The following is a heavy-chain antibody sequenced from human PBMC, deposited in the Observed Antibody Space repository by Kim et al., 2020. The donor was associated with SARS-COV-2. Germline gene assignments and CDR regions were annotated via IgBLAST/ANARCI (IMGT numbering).Heavy chain of an antibody. Sequence: GGSLRLSCAASGFTFSSYSMNWVRQAPGKGLEWVSYISSSSSTIYYADSVKGRFTISRDNAKNSLYLQMNSLRAEDTAVYYCARDLSTYYDFWSGYSYGMDVWGQGTTVTVSS. CDR1: GFTFSSYS. V-gene: IGHV3-48*04. D-gene: IGHD3-3*01. J-gene: IGHJ6*02. CDR3: ARDLSTYYDFWSGYSYGMDV. CDR2: ISSSSSTI.